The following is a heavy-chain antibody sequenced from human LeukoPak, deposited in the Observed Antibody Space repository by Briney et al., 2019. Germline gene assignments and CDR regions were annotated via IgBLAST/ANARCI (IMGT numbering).Heavy chain of an antibody. CDR3: TRARSNRWVGMDV. CDR1: GGSLSSYY. J-gene: IGHJ6*02. V-gene: IGHV4-59*01. CDR2: IYYSGST. Sequence: SETLSLTCTVSGGSLSSYYWSWIRQPPGKGLEWIGYIYYSGSTNYNPSLKSRVTISVDTSKNQFSLKLSSVTAADTAVYYCTRARSNRWVGMDVWGQGTTVTVSS. D-gene: IGHD6-13*01.